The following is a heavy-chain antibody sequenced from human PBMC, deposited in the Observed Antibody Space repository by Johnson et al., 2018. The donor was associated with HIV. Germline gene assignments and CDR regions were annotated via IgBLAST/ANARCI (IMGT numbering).Heavy chain of an antibody. CDR1: GFTVNSNY. V-gene: IGHV3-30*02. D-gene: IGHD3-22*01. J-gene: IGHJ3*02. CDR3: VRDQGYYDSSGYPDAFDI. Sequence: QVQLVESGGGLIQPGGSLRLSCAASGFTVNSNYMSWVRQAPGKGLEWVAFIRYDGSNKYYADSVKGRFTISRDNAKNTLYLQMNGLRAEDTGLYYCVRDQGYYDSSGYPDAFDIWGQGTMVTVSS. CDR2: IRYDGSNK.